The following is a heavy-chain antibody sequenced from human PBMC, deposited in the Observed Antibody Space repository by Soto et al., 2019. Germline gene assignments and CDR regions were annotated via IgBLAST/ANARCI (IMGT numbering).Heavy chain of an antibody. CDR2: IWYDGSNT. J-gene: IGHJ2*01. V-gene: IGHV3-33*01. CDR1: GFTFSSYG. D-gene: IGHD2-15*01. CDR3: ARPRWPDWYFDL. Sequence: QVQLVESGGGVVQPGRSLRLSCAASGFTFSSYGMHWVRQAPGKGLEWVAVIWYDGSNTYYADSVKGRFTISRDNSKNTLYLQMNSLRAEDTAVYYCARPRWPDWYFDLWGRGTLVTVSS.